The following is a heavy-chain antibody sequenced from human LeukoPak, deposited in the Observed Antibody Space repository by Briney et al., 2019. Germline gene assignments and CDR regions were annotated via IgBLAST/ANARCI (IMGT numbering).Heavy chain of an antibody. CDR3: ARDTLRSYDYYYYYMDV. CDR1: GGTFISYA. Sequence: SVKVSCKASGGTFISYAISWVRQAPGQGLEWMGGIIPIFGTANYAQKFQGRVTITTDESTSTAYMELSSLRSEDTAVYYCARDTLRSYDYYYYYMDVWGKGTTVTVSS. V-gene: IGHV1-69*05. CDR2: IIPIFGTA. D-gene: IGHD4-23*01. J-gene: IGHJ6*03.